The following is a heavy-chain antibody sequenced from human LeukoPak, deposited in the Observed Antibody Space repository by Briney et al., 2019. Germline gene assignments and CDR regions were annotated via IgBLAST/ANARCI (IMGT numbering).Heavy chain of an antibody. CDR1: GFTFNNYA. V-gene: IGHV3-23*01. CDR3: AKDQGIQLWLKYFQH. Sequence: PGGSLRLSCAASGFTFNNYAMTWVRQAPGKGLEWVSAISGSGGTTLYADSVKGRFTISRDNSKSTPYLQMNSLRAEDTAVYYCAKDQGIQLWLKYFQHWGQGTLVTVSS. D-gene: IGHD5-18*01. CDR2: ISGSGGTT. J-gene: IGHJ1*01.